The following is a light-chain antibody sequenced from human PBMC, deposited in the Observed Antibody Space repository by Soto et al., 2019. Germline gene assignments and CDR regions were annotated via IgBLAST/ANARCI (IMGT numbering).Light chain of an antibody. CDR2: RNN. V-gene: IGLV1-47*01. J-gene: IGLJ3*02. CDR3: AAWDDSLSGRV. CDR1: SSNIGSDY. Sequence: QSVLTQPPSVSGTPGQRVTISCSGSSSNIGSDYVYWFQQLPGTATKVLIYRNNQRPSGVPERFSGSKSGTSASLAISGLRSEDEADYYCAAWDDSLSGRVFGGGTKVTVL.